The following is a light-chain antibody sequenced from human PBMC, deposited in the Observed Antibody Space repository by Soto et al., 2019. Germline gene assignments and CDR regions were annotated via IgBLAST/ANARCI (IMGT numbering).Light chain of an antibody. Sequence: DIQMTQSPSSLSASVVDRVTITCHASQDISNYLNWYQQKPGKAPKLLIYDASNLETGVPSRFSGSGSGTDFTFTISSLQPEDIATYYCQQYDNLPLTFGRGTKVDIK. J-gene: IGKJ4*01. V-gene: IGKV1-33*01. CDR3: QQYDNLPLT. CDR1: QDISNY. CDR2: DAS.